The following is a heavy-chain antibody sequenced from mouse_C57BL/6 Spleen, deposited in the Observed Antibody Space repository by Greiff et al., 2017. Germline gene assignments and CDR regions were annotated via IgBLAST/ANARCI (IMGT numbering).Heavy chain of an antibody. CDR1: GYTFTDYY. CDR2: INPNNGGT. D-gene: IGHD5-1*01. Sequence: EVQLQQSGPELVKPGASVKISCKASGYTFTDYYMNWVKQSHGKSLEWIGDINPNNGGTSYNQKFKGKATLTVDKSSSTAYMELRSLTSEDSAVYYCARRGEYLLAMDYWGQGTSVTVSS. CDR3: ARRGEYLLAMDY. J-gene: IGHJ4*01. V-gene: IGHV1-26*01.